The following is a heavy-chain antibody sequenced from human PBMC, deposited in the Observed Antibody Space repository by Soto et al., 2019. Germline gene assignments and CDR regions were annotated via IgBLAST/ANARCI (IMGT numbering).Heavy chain of an antibody. CDR3: AKDGRYSSSSGDY. J-gene: IGHJ4*02. Sequence: HPGGSLRLSCAASGFTFSSYGMSWVRQAPGKGLEWVSAISGSGGSIYYADSVKGRFTISRDNSKNTLYLQMNSLRAEDTAVYYCAKDGRYSSSSGDYWGQGTLVTVSS. D-gene: IGHD6-6*01. CDR2: ISGSGGSI. V-gene: IGHV3-23*01. CDR1: GFTFSSYG.